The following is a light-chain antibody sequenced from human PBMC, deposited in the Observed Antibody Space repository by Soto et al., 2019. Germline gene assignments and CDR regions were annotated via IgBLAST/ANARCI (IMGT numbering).Light chain of an antibody. Sequence: QSALTQPASVSGSPGQSITISCTGTSSDVGGYKYVSWYQQHPDEAPKLMIYEVTNRPSGVSNRFSGSKSGNTASLTISGLQAEDEADYYCSSYTSSSTFVFGAGTKVTVL. CDR1: SSDVGGYKY. V-gene: IGLV2-14*01. CDR2: EVT. J-gene: IGLJ1*01. CDR3: SSYTSSSTFV.